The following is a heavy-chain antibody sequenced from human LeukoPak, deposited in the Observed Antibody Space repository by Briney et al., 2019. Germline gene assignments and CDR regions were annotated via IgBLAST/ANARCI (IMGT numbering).Heavy chain of an antibody. CDR3: TTEEMVEDTGYYYMDV. Sequence: GGSLRLSCAASGFTVSSNYMSWVRQAPGKGLEWVSVIYGGGSTYYADSVKGRFTISRDTSKNTLYLQMNSLRAEDTAVYYCTTEEMVEDTGYYYMDVWGKGTTVTVSS. J-gene: IGHJ6*03. V-gene: IGHV3-53*01. CDR2: IYGGGST. D-gene: IGHD2-15*01. CDR1: GFTVSSNY.